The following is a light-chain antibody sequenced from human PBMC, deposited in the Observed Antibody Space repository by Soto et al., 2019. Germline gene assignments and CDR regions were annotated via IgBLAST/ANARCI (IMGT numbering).Light chain of an antibody. V-gene: IGKV1-39*01. CDR1: QNIDHH. CDR2: ATS. J-gene: IGKJ1*01. CDR3: QQSYSSTWT. Sequence: DIQMTQSPSSLSASVGDRVTITCRASQNIDHHLNWYQHKPGSAPRLLMDATSRMQGGVPSRFSGSGTGTEFALIINSLQPEDFATYYCQQSYSSTWTFDQGTRVEVK.